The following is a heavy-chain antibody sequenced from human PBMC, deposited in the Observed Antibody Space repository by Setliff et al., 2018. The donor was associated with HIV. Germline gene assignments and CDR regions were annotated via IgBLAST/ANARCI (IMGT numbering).Heavy chain of an antibody. CDR1: GGSISSGGYY. D-gene: IGHD3-22*01. J-gene: IGHJ3*02. CDR3: ARSEDYYDSSGDAFEI. Sequence: PSETLSLTCTVSGGSISSGGYYWSWIRQHPGKGLEWIGYIYSSGSTHQNPSLKSRVTMSVDTSKNQFSLKLSSVTAADTAVYYCARSEDYYDSSGDAFEIWGQGTMVTVSS. V-gene: IGHV4-61*08. CDR2: IYSSGST.